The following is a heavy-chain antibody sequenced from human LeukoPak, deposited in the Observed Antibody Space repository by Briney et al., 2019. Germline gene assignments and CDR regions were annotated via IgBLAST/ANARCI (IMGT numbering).Heavy chain of an antibody. CDR1: GYTFTDYY. J-gene: IGHJ3*02. D-gene: IGHD1-26*01. V-gene: IGHV1-2*02. CDR3: ARGSYSGHYYLLPFDI. Sequence: ASVKVSCKTSGYTFTDYYMHWVRQAPGQGLEWMGWINPNSGGTNYAQKFQGRVTMTRDTSTSTAYMELTRLKSDDTAVYSCARGSYSGHYYLLPFDIWGQGTMVPVSS. CDR2: INPNSGGT.